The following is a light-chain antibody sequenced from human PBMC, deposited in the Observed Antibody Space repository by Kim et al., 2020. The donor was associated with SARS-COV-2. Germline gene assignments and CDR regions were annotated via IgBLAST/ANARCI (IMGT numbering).Light chain of an antibody. CDR3: NSRDSSGNHDVV. V-gene: IGLV3-19*01. Sequence: SSELTQDPAVSVALGQTVRITCQGDSLRGYYASWYQQKPGQAPVLVIYGKNNRPSGIPDRFSGSSSGNTASLTITGAQAEDEADYYCNSRDSSGNHDVVF. CDR2: GKN. CDR1: SLRGYY. J-gene: IGLJ2*01.